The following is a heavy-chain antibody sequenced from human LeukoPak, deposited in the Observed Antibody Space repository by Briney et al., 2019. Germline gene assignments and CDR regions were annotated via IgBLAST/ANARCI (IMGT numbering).Heavy chain of an antibody. CDR3: ARDRYYDILTGFYY. CDR2: IIPIFGTA. V-gene: IGHV1-69*13. J-gene: IGHJ4*02. CDR1: GGTFSSYA. Sequence: GASVKVSCKASGGTFSSYAISWVRQAPGQGLEWMGGIIPIFGTANYAQKFQGRVTITADESTSTAYMELSSLRSEDTAVYYCARDRYYDILTGFYYWGQGTLVTVPS. D-gene: IGHD3-9*01.